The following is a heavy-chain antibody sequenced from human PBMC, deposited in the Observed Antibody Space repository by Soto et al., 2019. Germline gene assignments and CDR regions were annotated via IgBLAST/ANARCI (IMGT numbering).Heavy chain of an antibody. J-gene: IGHJ6*03. CDR2: ISWNSGRT. CDR1: GFNFDDYA. D-gene: IGHD3-10*01. CDR3: AKDFNRLLWFGDYYSMDV. Sequence: EVQLVESGGGLVQPARSLRLSCAASGFNFDDYAMHWVRHAPGKALEWVSGISWNSGRTAYADSVKGRFTISRDNAKNSLYLQMNSLRAEDTALYYCAKDFNRLLWFGDYYSMDVWGKGTTVTVSS. V-gene: IGHV3-9*01.